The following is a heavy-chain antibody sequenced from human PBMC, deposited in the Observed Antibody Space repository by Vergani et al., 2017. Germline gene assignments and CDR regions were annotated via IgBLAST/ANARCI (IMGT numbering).Heavy chain of an antibody. J-gene: IGHJ3*02. CDR2: FDPEDGET. CDR1: GYTLTELS. D-gene: IGHD1-26*01. V-gene: IGHV1-24*01. CDR3: ATASGSPPDAFDI. Sequence: QVQPVQSGAEVKKPGASVKVSCKVSGYTLTELSMHWVRQAPGKGLEWMGGFDPEDGETIYAQKFQGRVTMTEDTSTDTDYMELSSLISEDTAGYYCATASGSPPDAFDIWGQGTMVTVSS.